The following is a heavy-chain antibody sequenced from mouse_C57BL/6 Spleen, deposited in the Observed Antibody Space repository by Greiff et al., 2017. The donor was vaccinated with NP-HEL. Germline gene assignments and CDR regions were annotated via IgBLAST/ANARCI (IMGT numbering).Heavy chain of an antibody. Sequence: QVQLQQPGAELVKPGASVKLSCKASGYTFTSYWMQWVKQRPGQGLEWIGAIDPSDSYTNYNQKFKGKATLTVDTSSSTAYMQLSSLTSEDSAVYYCARRHYGSSRRAMDYWGQGTSVTVSS. V-gene: IGHV1-50*01. CDR1: GYTFTSYW. CDR2: IDPSDSYT. J-gene: IGHJ4*01. CDR3: ARRHYGSSRRAMDY. D-gene: IGHD1-1*01.